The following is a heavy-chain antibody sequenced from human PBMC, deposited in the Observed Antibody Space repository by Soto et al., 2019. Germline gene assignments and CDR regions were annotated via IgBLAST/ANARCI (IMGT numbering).Heavy chain of an antibody. CDR2: IYPGDSDT. Sequence: GASLKISCKGSGYSFTSYWLGWVRPLPGKGLGWVGIIYPGDSDTSYSPYFQGQVTSSDDKSISTAYLQWSSLKAADTAVYYCARPGEGLKYSSGWYAFDIWGQGTMVTVSS. CDR3: ARPGEGLKYSSGWYAFDI. V-gene: IGHV5-51*01. CDR1: GYSFTSYW. J-gene: IGHJ3*02. D-gene: IGHD6-19*01.